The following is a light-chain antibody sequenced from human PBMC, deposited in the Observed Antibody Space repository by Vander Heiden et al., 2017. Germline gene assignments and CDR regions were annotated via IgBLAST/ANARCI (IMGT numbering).Light chain of an antibody. J-gene: IGKJ2*03. CDR3: QQDGSSPMYS. CDR2: GAS. Sequence: EIVLTPSPGPLSLSPGERATLSCRASQSVRSSYLAWYQQKPGQSPRLLIYGASSRATGIPDRFSGSGSGTDFTLTISRLEPEDFAVYYCQQDGSSPMYSFGQGTKLEIK. V-gene: IGKV3-20*01. CDR1: QSVRSSY.